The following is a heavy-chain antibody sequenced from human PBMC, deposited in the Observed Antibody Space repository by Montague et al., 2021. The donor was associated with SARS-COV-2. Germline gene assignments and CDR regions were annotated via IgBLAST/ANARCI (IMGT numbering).Heavy chain of an antibody. CDR2: IYHSGST. Sequence: SETLSLTCTVSGGSISSSSYYWAWIRQPPGKGLEWIGSIYHSGSTFHNPSFKSRVSMSVDTSKNQFSLKLSPVTAADTAMYYCARVKWELSVGNVFDIWGQGTMVTVSS. CDR1: GGSISSSSYY. D-gene: IGHD1-26*01. J-gene: IGHJ3*02. V-gene: IGHV4-39*01. CDR3: ARVKWELSVGNVFDI.